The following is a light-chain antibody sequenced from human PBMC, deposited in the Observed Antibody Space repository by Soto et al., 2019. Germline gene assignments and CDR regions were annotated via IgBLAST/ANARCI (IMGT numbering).Light chain of an antibody. CDR3: QEYGSSRT. Sequence: EIVLTQSPGTLSLSPGERATLSCRASQSISSTYVAWYQQKPGQAPRLLIYGASSRATGIPDRFSGSGSGTDFTLTIRRLEPEDFAVYYCQEYGSSRTFGQGTKVEIK. CDR2: GAS. V-gene: IGKV3-20*01. J-gene: IGKJ1*01. CDR1: QSISSTY.